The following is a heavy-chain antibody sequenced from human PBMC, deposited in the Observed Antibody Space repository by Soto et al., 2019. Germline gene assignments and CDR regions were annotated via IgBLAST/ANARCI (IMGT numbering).Heavy chain of an antibody. CDR1: GRSISSYY. CDR2: IYYSGRT. V-gene: IGHV4-59*01. J-gene: IGHJ6*02. CDR3: ARVSAEGSSLYGSGSYYYYYGMDV. D-gene: IGHD3-10*01. Sequence: SETLSLTCTVPGRSISSYYWSWIRQPPGKGLEWIGYIYYSGRTNYNPSHKSQDTISVDTSKNQITLKLSTVTAADTAVYYCARVSAEGSSLYGSGSYYYYYGMDVWGQGTTVTVS.